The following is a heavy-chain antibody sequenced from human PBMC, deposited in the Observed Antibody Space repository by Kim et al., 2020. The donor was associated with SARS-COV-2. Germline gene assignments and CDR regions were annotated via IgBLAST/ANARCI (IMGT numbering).Heavy chain of an antibody. J-gene: IGHJ3*02. Sequence: SETLSLTCTVSGGSISSSYWSWIRQPPGKGLEWIGYIYYTGSTNCNPSLKSRVTISLDTSKNQFSLKLSSVTAADTAVYYCARDPGYCSSTSCYAGYAFDIWGQGTMVTVSS. D-gene: IGHD2-2*01. CDR1: GGSISSSY. CDR3: ARDPGYCSSTSCYAGYAFDI. CDR2: IYYTGST. V-gene: IGHV4-59*01.